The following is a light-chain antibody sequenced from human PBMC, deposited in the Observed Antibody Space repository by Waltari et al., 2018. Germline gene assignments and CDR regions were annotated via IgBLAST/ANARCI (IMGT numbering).Light chain of an antibody. V-gene: IGKV3-15*01. CDR3: QQYNNWFGT. Sequence: EIVMTQSPATLSVSPGERATLSCRASQSVSSNLAWYPQKPGQAPRLLIYGASTRATGIPARFSGSGSGTEFTLTISSLQSEDFAVYYCQQYNNWFGTFGQGTKVEIK. J-gene: IGKJ1*01. CDR1: QSVSSN. CDR2: GAS.